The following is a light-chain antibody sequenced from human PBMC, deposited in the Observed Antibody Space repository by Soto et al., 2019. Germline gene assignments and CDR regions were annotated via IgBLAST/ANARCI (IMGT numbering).Light chain of an antibody. J-gene: IGKJ2*01. Sequence: DIVLTQSPDSLAVSLGERAAINCKSSQTVVYSTSSQSYLAWYQQKPGQPPQLLIYWASTRESGVPDRFSGSGSGTDFTLTINYLQAEDVAVYYCQQYYDTPYTFGQGTKLVMK. CDR3: QQYYDTPYT. V-gene: IGKV4-1*01. CDR1: QTVVYSTSSQSY. CDR2: WAS.